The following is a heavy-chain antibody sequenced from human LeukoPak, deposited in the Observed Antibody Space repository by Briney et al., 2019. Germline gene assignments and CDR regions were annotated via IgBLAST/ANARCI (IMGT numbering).Heavy chain of an antibody. CDR1: GYTFTSYD. CDR3: ARGGLRWLQLRRYYYYMDV. Sequence: ASVKVSCKASGYTFTSYDINWVRQTTGQGLEWMGWMNPNSGNTGYAQKFQGRVTMTGNTSISTAYMELSSLRSEDTAVYYCARGGLRWLQLRRYYYYMDVWGKGTTVTVSS. V-gene: IGHV1-8*01. CDR2: MNPNSGNT. D-gene: IGHD5-24*01. J-gene: IGHJ6*03.